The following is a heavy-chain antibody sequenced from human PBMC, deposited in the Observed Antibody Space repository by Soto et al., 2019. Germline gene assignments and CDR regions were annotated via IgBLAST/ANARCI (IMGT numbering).Heavy chain of an antibody. Sequence: SGPTLVNPTQTLTLTCTFSGFSLSTSGMCVSWIRQPPGKALEWLAPIDWDDDKYYSTSLKTRLTISKDTSKNQVVLTMTNMDPVDTGTYYCARIRGGGYNWDELSYFDYWGQGTLVTVSS. J-gene: IGHJ4*02. CDR3: ARIRGGGYNWDELSYFDY. V-gene: IGHV2-70*01. CDR1: GFSLSTSGMC. D-gene: IGHD5-12*01. CDR2: IDWDDDK.